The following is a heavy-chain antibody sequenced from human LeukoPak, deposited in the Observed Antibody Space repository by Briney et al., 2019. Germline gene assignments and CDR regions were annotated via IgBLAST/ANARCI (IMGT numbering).Heavy chain of an antibody. V-gene: IGHV3-21*01. CDR2: ISSSSSYI. D-gene: IGHD1-14*01. J-gene: IGHJ4*02. CDR1: GFTFSSYS. CDR3: ARDPDGGIFDY. Sequence: GGSLRLSCAASGFTFSSYSMNWVRQAPGKGREWVSSISSSSSYIYYADSVKGRFTISRDNAKNSLYLQMNSLRAEDTAVYYCARDPDGGIFDYRGQGTLVTVSS.